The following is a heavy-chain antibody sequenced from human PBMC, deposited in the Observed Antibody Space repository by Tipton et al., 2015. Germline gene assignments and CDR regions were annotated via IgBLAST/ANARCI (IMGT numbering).Heavy chain of an antibody. Sequence: TLSLTCSVSGVSISSRLYYWGWIRQPPGKGLEWIGTIYSSGSTFYNPSLKSRLTISLDTSKNQFSLHLSSVTAADTAVYYCAREVWYNDSTGYDYWGQGTLVTVSS. CDR1: GVSISSRLYY. V-gene: IGHV4-39*07. J-gene: IGHJ4*02. D-gene: IGHD3-22*01. CDR3: AREVWYNDSTGYDY. CDR2: IYSSGST.